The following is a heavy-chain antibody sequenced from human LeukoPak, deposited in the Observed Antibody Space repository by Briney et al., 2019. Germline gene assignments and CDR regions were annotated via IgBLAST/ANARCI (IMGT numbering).Heavy chain of an antibody. D-gene: IGHD5-24*01. Sequence: GSLTLSCAASGFTFSSYAMSWVRQAPGKGLEWVSAISGSGGSTYYADSVKGRINISRDNSKNTLYLQMNSLRAEDTAVYYCAKAGPITEYFQHWGQGTLVTVSS. CDR2: ISGSGGST. J-gene: IGHJ1*01. V-gene: IGHV3-23*01. CDR3: AKAGPITEYFQH. CDR1: GFTFSSYA.